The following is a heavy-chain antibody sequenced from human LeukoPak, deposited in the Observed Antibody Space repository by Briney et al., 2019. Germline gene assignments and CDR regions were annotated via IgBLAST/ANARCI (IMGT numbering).Heavy chain of an antibody. V-gene: IGHV3-7*01. J-gene: IGHJ4*02. CDR2: IQEDGSAK. D-gene: IGHD4-17*01. CDR3: ARVSYGDRY. Sequence: GGSLRLSCAASGFTFSNYWMSWVRQAPGKGLEWVGNIQEDGSAKYYVDSVKGRFTISRDNAKNSLYLQMNSLRAEDTAVYYYARVSYGDRYWGQGTRVTVSS. CDR1: GFTFSNYW.